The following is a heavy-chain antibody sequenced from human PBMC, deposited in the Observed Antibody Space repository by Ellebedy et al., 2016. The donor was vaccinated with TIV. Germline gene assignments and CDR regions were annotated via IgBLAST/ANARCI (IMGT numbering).Heavy chain of an antibody. V-gene: IGHV3-23*01. J-gene: IGHJ5*02. CDR2: ITPSGGTT. Sequence: GESLKISXAASGFSFSVYYMMWVRQAPGKGLEWVSAITPSGGTTYYADSVKGRFTISRDNSKNTLFLQMKRLRGDDTAVYYCARGASGLDPWGQGTLVIVSS. D-gene: IGHD3-10*01. CDR1: GFSFSVYY. CDR3: ARGASGLDP.